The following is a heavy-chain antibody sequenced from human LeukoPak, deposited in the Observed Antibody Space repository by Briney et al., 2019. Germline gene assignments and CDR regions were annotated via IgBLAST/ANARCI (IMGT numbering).Heavy chain of an antibody. CDR3: ARDRPLDY. J-gene: IGHJ4*02. CDR1: GFTFSTYW. Sequence: GGSLRLSCAASGFTFSTYWMSWVRQAPGKGLEWVASITQDGSDKYYVDSVKGRFTMSRDNAKNSLYLQMSSLRAEDTAVYFCARDRPLDYWGQGTLVTVSS. V-gene: IGHV3-7*04. CDR2: ITQDGSDK.